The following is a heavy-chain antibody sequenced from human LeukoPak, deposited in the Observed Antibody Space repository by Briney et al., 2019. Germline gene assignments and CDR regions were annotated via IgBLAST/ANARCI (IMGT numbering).Heavy chain of an antibody. CDR2: ISGSGGGT. CDR1: GFTFSSYA. CDR3: AKDLGRYRKNYFDY. J-gene: IGHJ4*02. V-gene: IGHV3-23*01. D-gene: IGHD1-26*01. Sequence: GGSLRLSCAASGFTFSSYAMSWVRQAPEKGLEWVSTISGSGGGTYYADSVKGRFTISRDDSKNTLYLQMNSLRAEGTAVYYCAKDLGRYRKNYFDYWGQGTLVTVSS.